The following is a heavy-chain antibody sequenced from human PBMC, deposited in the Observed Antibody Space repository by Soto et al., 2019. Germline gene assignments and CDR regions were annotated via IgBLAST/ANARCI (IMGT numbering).Heavy chain of an antibody. Sequence: GGSLRLSCAASGFTFSSYSMNWVRQAPGKGLEWVSSISSSSSYIYYADSVKGRFTISRDNAKNSLHLQMNSLRAEDTAVYYCASSPRIAAAGRLVDYWGQGTLVTVSS. CDR2: ISSSSSYI. D-gene: IGHD6-13*01. CDR3: ASSPRIAAAGRLVDY. V-gene: IGHV3-21*01. CDR1: GFTFSSYS. J-gene: IGHJ4*02.